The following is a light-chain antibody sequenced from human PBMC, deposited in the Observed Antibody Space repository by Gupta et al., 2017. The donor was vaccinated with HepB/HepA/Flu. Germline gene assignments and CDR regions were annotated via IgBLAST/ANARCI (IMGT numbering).Light chain of an antibody. V-gene: IGKV3-11*01. J-gene: IGKJ5*01. CDR1: QSVNTY. CDR3: QQRSSWPIT. CDR2: DTF. Sequence: EIVLTQSPGTLSLYPGERATLSCRASQSVNTYVAWYQQKPGQAPRLLIYDTFNRATGIPARFSGSGSGTDFTLTISSLEPEDFAVYYCQQRSSWPITFGQGTRLEIK.